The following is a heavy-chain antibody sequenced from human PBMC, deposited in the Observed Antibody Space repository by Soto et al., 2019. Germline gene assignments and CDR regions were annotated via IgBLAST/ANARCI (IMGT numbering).Heavy chain of an antibody. J-gene: IGHJ4*02. V-gene: IGHV3-23*01. CDR2: ISGSGDST. CDR3: ARRSSGWYFDY. D-gene: IGHD6-19*01. Sequence: EVQLLESGGGLVQPGGSLRLSCAASGFTFSGYAMNWVRQAPGKGLEWVSVISGSGDSTYYEDSVKGRFPISRDNSKNTLYLQMNSLRADATAVYYCARRSSGWYFDYWGQGTLVTVSS. CDR1: GFTFSGYA.